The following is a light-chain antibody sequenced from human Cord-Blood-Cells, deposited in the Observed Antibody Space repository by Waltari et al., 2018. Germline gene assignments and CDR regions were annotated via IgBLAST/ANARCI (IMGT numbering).Light chain of an antibody. V-gene: IGKV3-11*01. J-gene: IGKJ4*01. CDR1: QSVSSY. CDR3: QQRSNWPPLT. Sequence: DIVLTQSPATLSLSPGERATLSCRASQSVSSYLAWYPQKPGQAPRLLIYDASNRATGIPARSSGRGSGTDFTLTISSLEPEDFAVYYCQQRSNWPPLTFGGGTKVEIK. CDR2: DAS.